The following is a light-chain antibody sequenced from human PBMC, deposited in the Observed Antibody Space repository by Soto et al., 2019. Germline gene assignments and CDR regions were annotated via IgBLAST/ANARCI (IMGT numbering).Light chain of an antibody. CDR1: QGIRSA. V-gene: IGKV1-6*01. CDR3: LLDYAYFWA. Sequence: AIQVTQSPSSLSASVGDRVTITCRTSQGIRSALGWYQQKPGKVPKLLIYAASTLQNGVPSRFSGSGSGRDFTLTISSLQPEDFATYYCLLDYAYFWAFGQGTKVEIK. J-gene: IGKJ1*01. CDR2: AAS.